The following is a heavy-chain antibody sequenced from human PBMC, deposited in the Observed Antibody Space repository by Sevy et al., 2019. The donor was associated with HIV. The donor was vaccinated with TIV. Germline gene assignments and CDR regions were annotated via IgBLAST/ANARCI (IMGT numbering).Heavy chain of an antibody. CDR3: ASNYDSSGYYYPDY. CDR2: IIPIFGTA. CDR1: GGTFSSYA. V-gene: IGHV1-69*13. Sequence: ASVKVSCKASGGTFSSYAISWVRQAPGQGLEWMGGIIPIFGTANYAQKFQGRVTITADESTSTAYMELSSLGSEDTAVYYCASNYDSSGYYYPDYWGQGTLVTVSS. D-gene: IGHD3-22*01. J-gene: IGHJ4*02.